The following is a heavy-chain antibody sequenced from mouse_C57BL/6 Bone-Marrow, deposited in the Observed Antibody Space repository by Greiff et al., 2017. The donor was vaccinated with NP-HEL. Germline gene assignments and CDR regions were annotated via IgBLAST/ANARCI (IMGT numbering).Heavy chain of an antibody. Sequence: DVQLQESGGGLVQPGGSMKLSCAASGFTFSDAWMDWVRQSPEKGLEWVAEIRNKANNHATYYAESVKGRFTISRDDSKSSVYLQMNSLRAEDTGIYYCTFRQLSPYYFDYWGQGTTLTVSS. J-gene: IGHJ2*01. CDR2: IRNKANNHAT. CDR1: GFTFSDAW. CDR3: TFRQLSPYYFDY. D-gene: IGHD3-2*02. V-gene: IGHV6-6*01.